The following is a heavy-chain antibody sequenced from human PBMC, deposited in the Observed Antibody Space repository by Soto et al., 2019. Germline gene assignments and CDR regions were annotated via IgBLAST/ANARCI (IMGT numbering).Heavy chain of an antibody. CDR3: ARDNYYDSSGYYW. V-gene: IGHV3-7*05. CDR1: GFTFSSYW. J-gene: IGHJ4*02. CDR2: IKQDGSEK. Sequence: EVQLVESGGGLVQPGGSLRLSCAASGFTFSSYWMSWVRQAPGKGLEWVANIKQDGSEKYYVDSVKGRFTISRDNAKNSLYLQMNSLRAEDTAVYYCARDNYYDSSGYYWWGQGTLVTVSS. D-gene: IGHD3-22*01.